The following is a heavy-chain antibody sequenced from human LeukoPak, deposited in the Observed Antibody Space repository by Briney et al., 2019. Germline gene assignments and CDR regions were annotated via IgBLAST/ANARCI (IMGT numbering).Heavy chain of an antibody. J-gene: IGHJ4*02. D-gene: IGHD4-23*01. CDR3: ARGYVGIDY. Sequence: GGSLRLSCAASGFTFSSYAMHWVRQAPGKGLEWVAVISYDGSNKYYADSVRGRFTISRDNSKNTLNLQMNSLRAEDTAVYYCARGYVGIDYWGQGTLVTVSS. CDR2: ISYDGSNK. CDR1: GFTFSSYA. V-gene: IGHV3-30*04.